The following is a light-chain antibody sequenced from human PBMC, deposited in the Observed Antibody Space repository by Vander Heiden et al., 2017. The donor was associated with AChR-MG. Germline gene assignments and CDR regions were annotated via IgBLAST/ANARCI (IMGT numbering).Light chain of an antibody. Sequence: EIVLTQSPGPLSLSPGERATLPCRASPSVSSSYLAWYQQKPGKAPKLLIYGASSRATGIPERFSGSGSGTDFTLTISRLEPEDFAVYYCQQYGSSPITFGQGTRLEIK. V-gene: IGKV3-20*01. J-gene: IGKJ5*01. CDR1: PSVSSSY. CDR3: QQYGSSPIT. CDR2: GAS.